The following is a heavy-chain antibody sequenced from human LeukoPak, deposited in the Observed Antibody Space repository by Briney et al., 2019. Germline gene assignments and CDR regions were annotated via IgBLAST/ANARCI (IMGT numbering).Heavy chain of an antibody. Sequence: GGSLRLSCAASGFTFSSYSMNWVRQAPGKGLEWVSSISSSSSYIYYADSVKGRFTISRDNAKNSLYLQMNSLRAEDTAVYYCARGANPRGVDALDIWGQGTMVTVSS. D-gene: IGHD3-10*01. J-gene: IGHJ3*02. CDR1: GFTFSSYS. CDR2: ISSSSSYI. CDR3: ARGANPRGVDALDI. V-gene: IGHV3-21*01.